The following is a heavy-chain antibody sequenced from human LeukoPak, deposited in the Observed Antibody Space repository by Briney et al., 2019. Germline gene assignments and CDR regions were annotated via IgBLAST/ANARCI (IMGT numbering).Heavy chain of an antibody. CDR1: GGSISGYY. J-gene: IGHJ3*02. D-gene: IGHD3-9*01. CDR3: AREHYDILTGLYIDAFDI. Sequence: SETLSLTCTVSGGSISGYYWSWIRQPPGKGLEWIGYIYYSGSTNYNPSLKSRVTLSVDTSKNQFSLKLSSVTAADTAVYYCAREHYDILTGLYIDAFDIWGPGTRVTVSS. V-gene: IGHV4-59*01. CDR2: IYYSGST.